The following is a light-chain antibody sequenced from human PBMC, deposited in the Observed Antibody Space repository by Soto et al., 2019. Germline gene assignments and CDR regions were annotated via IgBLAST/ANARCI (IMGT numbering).Light chain of an antibody. CDR2: DAS. CDR1: QSVSSY. V-gene: IGKV3-11*01. Sequence: IMFTQSPSTLSLSHLHRATLSCRASQSVSSYLAWYQQKPGQAPRLLIYDASNRATGVPARFSGSGSGTDFTLTISSLEPEDFAVYYCQQRSNWPLTFGGGTKVDIK. CDR3: QQRSNWPLT. J-gene: IGKJ4*01.